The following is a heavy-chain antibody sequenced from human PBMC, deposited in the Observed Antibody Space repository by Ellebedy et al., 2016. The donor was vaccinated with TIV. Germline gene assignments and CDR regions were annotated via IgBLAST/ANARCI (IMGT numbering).Heavy chain of an antibody. CDR3: ARAVRDGYNGAHFDY. Sequence: PGGSLRLSCAASGFNFSDYFMSWVRQAPGKGLEWVSFISTLSGYTHYRDTVKGRFTIFRDNAETSLYLQMSSLRAEETAIYYCARAVRDGYNGAHFDYWGQGTLVSVSS. V-gene: IGHV3-11*06. CDR1: GFNFSDYF. CDR2: ISTLSGYT. J-gene: IGHJ4*02. D-gene: IGHD5-24*01.